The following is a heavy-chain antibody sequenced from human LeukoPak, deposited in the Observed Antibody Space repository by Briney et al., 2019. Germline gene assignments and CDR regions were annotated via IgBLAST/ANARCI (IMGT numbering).Heavy chain of an antibody. D-gene: IGHD3-16*01. V-gene: IGHV5-51*01. Sequence: GESLKISWKASGYRFTNYWIGWVRQMPGKGLEWMTIIYPGDSETRYSPSFQGQVTISADKSIGTTYLQWSSLKASDTAMYYCARALRTGQGDYVPVLWGQGTLVTVSS. J-gene: IGHJ4*02. CDR2: IYPGDSET. CDR1: GYRFTNYW. CDR3: ARALRTGQGDYVPVL.